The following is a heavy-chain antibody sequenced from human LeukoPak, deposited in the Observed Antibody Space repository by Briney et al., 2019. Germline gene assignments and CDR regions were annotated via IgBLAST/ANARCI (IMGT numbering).Heavy chain of an antibody. J-gene: IGHJ6*03. Sequence: GGSLRLSCAASGFTFSSYTMNWVRQAPGKGLEWVSSITSSSSYIYYADSVKGRFTISRDNAKNSLYLQMNSLRAEDTAVYYCAKETSGYFDWLPPPYYYYYYMDVWGKGTTVTISS. CDR2: ITSSSSYI. CDR1: GFTFSSYT. D-gene: IGHD3-9*01. CDR3: AKETSGYFDWLPPPYYYYYYMDV. V-gene: IGHV3-21*04.